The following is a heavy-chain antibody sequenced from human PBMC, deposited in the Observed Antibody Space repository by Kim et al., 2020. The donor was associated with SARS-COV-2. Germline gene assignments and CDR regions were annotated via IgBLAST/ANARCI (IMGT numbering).Heavy chain of an antibody. D-gene: IGHD2-2*01. Sequence: SVKVSFKASGDSLTNYGVSWVRQAPGQGLEWMGGIIPMSETTNYAQKFRGRVTITADESTNTAYMELSSLRSEDAAVYYCAVVTVRRFDYWGQGTLVTVSS. J-gene: IGHJ4*02. CDR2: IIPMSETT. CDR3: AVVTVRRFDY. CDR1: GDSLTNYG. V-gene: IGHV1-69*13.